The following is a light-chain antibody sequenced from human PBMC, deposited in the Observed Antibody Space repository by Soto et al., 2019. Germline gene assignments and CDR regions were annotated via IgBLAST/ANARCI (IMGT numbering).Light chain of an antibody. CDR2: DVS. J-gene: IGLJ1*01. CDR1: SSDVGGYTY. V-gene: IGLV2-14*01. Sequence: QSVLTQPASVSGSPGQSITISCAGTSSDVGGYTYVSWYQQHPGKAPKLMIYDVSNRPSGVSNRFSGSKSGNTASPTISGLQAEDEADYYCTSYTSSSTPYVFGGGTKVTVL. CDR3: TSYTSSSTPYV.